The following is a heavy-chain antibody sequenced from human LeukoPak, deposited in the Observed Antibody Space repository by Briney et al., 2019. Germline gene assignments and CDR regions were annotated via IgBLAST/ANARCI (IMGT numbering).Heavy chain of an antibody. J-gene: IGHJ4*02. CDR3: AKSDRGYSYGSFDY. V-gene: IGHV3-48*01. CDR1: GFTFSSSA. CDR2: ISSGSGTI. Sequence: PGGSLRLSCSPSGFTFSSSAMNWVRQAPGKGLEWVSYISSGSGTIYYADSVKGRFTISRDNAKNSLYLQMNSLRAEDTAVYYCAKSDRGYSYGSFDYWGQGTLVTVSS. D-gene: IGHD5-18*01.